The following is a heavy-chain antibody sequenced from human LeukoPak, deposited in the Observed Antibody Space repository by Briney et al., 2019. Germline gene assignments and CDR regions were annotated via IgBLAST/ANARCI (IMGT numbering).Heavy chain of an antibody. J-gene: IGHJ4*02. CDR2: FDPEDGET. V-gene: IGHV1-24*01. CDR1: GYTLTELS. Sequence: ASVNVSCKVSGYTLTELSMHWVRQAPGKGLEWMGGFDPEDGETIYAQKFQGRVTMTEDTSTDTAYMELSSLRSEDTAVYYCATQFTAPRGGWYTDWGQGTLVTVSS. D-gene: IGHD6-19*01. CDR3: ATQFTAPRGGWYTD.